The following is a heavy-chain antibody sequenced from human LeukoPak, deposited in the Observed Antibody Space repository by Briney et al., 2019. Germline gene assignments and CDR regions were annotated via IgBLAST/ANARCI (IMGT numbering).Heavy chain of an antibody. V-gene: IGHV3-23*01. CDR3: ARENAIHFDY. CDR1: GFTFYSYT. Sequence: GGSLRLSCAASGFTFYSYTMSWVRQAPGKGLEWVSAISGFGVSTYYADSVKGRFTISRDNSKSTLYLQMNSLRAEDTAVYYCARENAIHFDYWGQGTLVTVSS. J-gene: IGHJ4*02. CDR2: ISGFGVST.